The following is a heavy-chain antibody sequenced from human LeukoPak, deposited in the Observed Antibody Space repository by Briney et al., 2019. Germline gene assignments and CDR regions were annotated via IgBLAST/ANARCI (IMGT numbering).Heavy chain of an antibody. CDR2: IWYDGSNK. CDR1: GFTFSSYG. Sequence: GGSLRLPCAASGFTFSSYGMHWVRQAPGKGLEWVAVIWYDGSNKYYADSVKGRFTISRDNSKNTLYLQMNSLRAEDTAVYYCARAKLELRYDWFDPWGQGTLVTVSS. CDR3: ARAKLELRYDWFDP. J-gene: IGHJ5*02. V-gene: IGHV3-33*01. D-gene: IGHD1-7*01.